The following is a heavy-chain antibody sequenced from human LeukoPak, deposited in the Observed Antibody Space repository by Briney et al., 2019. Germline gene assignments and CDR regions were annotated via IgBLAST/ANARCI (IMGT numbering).Heavy chain of an antibody. V-gene: IGHV1-2*04. CDR3: ARGGQQLVHYFDY. CDR1: GYTFTGYY. D-gene: IGHD6-13*01. Sequence: ASVKVSCEASGYTFTGYYMHWVRQAPGQGLEWMGWINPNSGGTNYAQKFQGWVTMTRDTSISTAYMELSRLRSDDTAVYYCARGGQQLVHYFDYWGQGTLVTVSS. J-gene: IGHJ4*02. CDR2: INPNSGGT.